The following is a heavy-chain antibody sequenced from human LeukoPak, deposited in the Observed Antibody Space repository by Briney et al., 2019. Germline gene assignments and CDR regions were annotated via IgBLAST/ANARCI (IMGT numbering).Heavy chain of an antibody. CDR3: AREDFGVVTVYYGMDV. CDR2: ISSSSSYI. J-gene: IGHJ6*02. CDR1: GFTFSSYS. Sequence: GGSLRLSCAASGFTFSSYSMNWVRQAPGEGLEWVSSISSSSSYIYYADSVKGRFTISRDNAKNSLYLQMNSLRAEDTAVYYCAREDFGVVTVYYGMDVWGQGTTVTVSS. V-gene: IGHV3-21*01. D-gene: IGHD3-3*01.